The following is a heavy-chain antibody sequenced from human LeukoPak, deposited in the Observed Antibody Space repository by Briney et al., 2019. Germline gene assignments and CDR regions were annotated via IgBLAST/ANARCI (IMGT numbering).Heavy chain of an antibody. Sequence: PGRSLRLSCEASGFTFRNHGMHWVRQAPGKGLEWVAVIWYGGSNKEYADSVKGRFTISRDNPKKTLYLQMKRVRVEDTAVYYCVRDTRSYYLDYWGQGTPVTVSS. D-gene: IGHD1-26*01. J-gene: IGHJ4*02. V-gene: IGHV3-33*01. CDR1: GFTFRNHG. CDR2: IWYGGSNK. CDR3: VRDTRSYYLDY.